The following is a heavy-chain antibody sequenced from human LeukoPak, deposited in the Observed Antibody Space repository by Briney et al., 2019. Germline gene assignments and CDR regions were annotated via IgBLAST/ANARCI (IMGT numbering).Heavy chain of an antibody. V-gene: IGHV3-53*01. J-gene: IGHJ5*02. CDR1: GFTVSDND. CDR3: VSNSGELGA. Sequence: GGSLRLSCAASGFTVSDNDMSWVRRAAGKGLEWVALIYSGGSTYYADSVKGRFTISRDNSKNTLHLQMNSLRAEDTAVYYCVSNSGELGAWGQGTLVTVSS. CDR2: IYSGGST. D-gene: IGHD2-21*01.